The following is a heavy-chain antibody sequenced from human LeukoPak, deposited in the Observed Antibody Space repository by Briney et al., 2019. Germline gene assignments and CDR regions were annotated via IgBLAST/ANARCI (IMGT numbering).Heavy chain of an antibody. CDR3: AREFGTYYYDSSGYYLDY. CDR1: GYTFTSYG. J-gene: IGHJ4*02. Sequence: ASVKVSCKASGYTFTSYGISWVRQAPGQGLEWMGWISAYNGNTNYAQKLQGRVTMTTDTSTSTAYMELRSLRSDDTAVYCCAREFGTYYYDSSGYYLDYWGQGTLVTVSS. CDR2: ISAYNGNT. D-gene: IGHD3-22*01. V-gene: IGHV1-18*01.